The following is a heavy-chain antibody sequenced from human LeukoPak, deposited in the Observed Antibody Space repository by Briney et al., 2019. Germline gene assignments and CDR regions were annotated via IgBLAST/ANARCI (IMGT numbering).Heavy chain of an antibody. CDR3: ARGPHFDLSSGYTYYFDF. V-gene: IGHV1-18*01. CDR2: VSDFSVLKVNP. CDR1: GYTFTSYG. Sequence: ASVKVSCKASGYTFTSYGISSVRQAPGQGPEWMGWVSDFSVLKVNPHYVQKLQGRVTMTTDTSTSTAYMELRSLRSDDTAVYYCARGPHFDLSSGYTYYFDFWGQGTLVTVSS. J-gene: IGHJ4*02. D-gene: IGHD3-3*01.